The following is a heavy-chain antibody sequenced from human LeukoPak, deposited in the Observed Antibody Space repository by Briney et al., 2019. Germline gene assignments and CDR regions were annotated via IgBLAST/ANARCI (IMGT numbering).Heavy chain of an antibody. CDR2: ISYDGSNK. D-gene: IGHD3-9*01. CDR1: GFTFSSYA. J-gene: IGHJ4*02. Sequence: PGGSLRLSCAASGFTFSSYAMHWVRQAPGKGLEWVAVISYDGSNKYYADSVKGRFTISRDNSKNTLYLQMNSLRAEDTAVYYCAREPASGYDILTGYFDYWGQGTLVTVSS. V-gene: IGHV3-30-3*01. CDR3: AREPASGYDILTGYFDY.